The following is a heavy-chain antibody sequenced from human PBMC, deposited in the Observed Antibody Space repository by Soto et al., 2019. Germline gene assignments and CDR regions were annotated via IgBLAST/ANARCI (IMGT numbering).Heavy chain of an antibody. CDR1: GGSISSSSW. CDR2: IYHTGST. CDR3: ARGWVEWLFPYYYYYGMDV. V-gene: IGHV4-4*02. Sequence: VSGGSISSSSWWNWVRQPPGKGLEWIGEIYHTGSTNYNPSLESRVTISVDTSKNQFSLKLSSVTAADTAVYYCARGWVEWLFPYYYYYGMDVWGQGTTVTVS. J-gene: IGHJ6*02. D-gene: IGHD3-3*01.